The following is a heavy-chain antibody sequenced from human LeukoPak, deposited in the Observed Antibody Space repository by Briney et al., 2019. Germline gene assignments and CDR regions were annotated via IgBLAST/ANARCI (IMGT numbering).Heavy chain of an antibody. CDR2: IYYSGST. J-gene: IGHJ5*02. V-gene: IGHV4-31*03. CDR3: ASLYPAGNWFDP. Sequence: PSETLPLTCTVSGGSISSGGYYWSWIRQHPGKGLEWIGYIYYSGSTYYNPSLKSRVTISVDTSKNQFSLKLSSVTAADTAVYYCASLYPAGNWFDPWGQGTLVTVSS. D-gene: IGHD2-15*01. CDR1: GGSISSGGYY.